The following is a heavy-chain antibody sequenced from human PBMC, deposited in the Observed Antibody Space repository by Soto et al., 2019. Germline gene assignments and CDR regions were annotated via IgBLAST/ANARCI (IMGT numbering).Heavy chain of an antibody. CDR1: GFFFTDYY. D-gene: IGHD3-10*01. J-gene: IGHJ6*02. V-gene: IGHV1-2*02. Sequence: QVQLVQSPAEVRKPGASVIVSCKASGFFFTDYYMNWVRQAPGQGFEWMGCINVKSGDTAYAQKFRGRVTMTRDTSMSTAHMELTRLRSDDTAVYYCARDVITRVRGEGGYGLHVWGQGTTVSVFS. CDR2: INVKSGDT. CDR3: ARDVITRVRGEGGYGLHV.